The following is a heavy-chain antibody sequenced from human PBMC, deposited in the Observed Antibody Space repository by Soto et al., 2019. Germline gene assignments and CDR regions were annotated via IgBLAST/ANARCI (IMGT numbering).Heavy chain of an antibody. V-gene: IGHV5-51*01. Sequence: GQSLQISFRGAGVPFTSFWIAGVRQMAGKCLEWMGISYPGDSEYSYSPSFQGQVTISADESINTAYMHRSSLKASDTAIYYCAKHEGYCSTTTCSNFDYCGQGTLVTVYS. CDR2: SYPGDSEY. J-gene: IGHJ4*02. D-gene: IGHD2-2*01. CDR3: AKHEGYCSTTTCSNFDY. CDR1: GVPFTSFW.